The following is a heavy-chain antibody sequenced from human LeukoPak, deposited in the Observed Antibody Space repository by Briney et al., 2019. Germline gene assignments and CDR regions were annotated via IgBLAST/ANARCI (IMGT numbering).Heavy chain of an antibody. D-gene: IGHD3-9*01. CDR3: ARDPLRYLRVGHYDY. Sequence: PGGSLRLSCAVSGFTFSTSAMNWVRQVPGKGLEWVSSIDYDSSHIYYAASVRGRFTISRDNARNSVYLQMNRLRVEDTAVYYCARDPLRYLRVGHYDYWGQGTLVAVSS. CDR1: GFTFSTSA. CDR2: IDYDSSHI. V-gene: IGHV3-21*01. J-gene: IGHJ4*02.